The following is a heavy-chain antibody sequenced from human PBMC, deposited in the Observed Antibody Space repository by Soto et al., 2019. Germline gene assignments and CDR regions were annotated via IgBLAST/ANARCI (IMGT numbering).Heavy chain of an antibody. CDR3: ARDMGRWLKLGAFDI. J-gene: IGHJ3*02. CDR1: GGSISSHY. V-gene: IGHV4-59*11. D-gene: IGHD3-10*01. Sequence: SETLSLTCTVSGGSISSHYWSWIRQPPGKGLEWIGYIYYSGSTNYNPSLKSRVTISVDTSKNQFSLKLSSVTAADTAVYYCARDMGRWLKLGAFDIWGQGTMVTVSS. CDR2: IYYSGST.